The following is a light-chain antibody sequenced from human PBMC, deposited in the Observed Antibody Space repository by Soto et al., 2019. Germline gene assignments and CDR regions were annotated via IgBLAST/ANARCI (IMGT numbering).Light chain of an antibody. Sequence: QSVLTQPASVSGSPGQSITISCTGTSTDVGIYNLVSWYQQHPGKAPKVIIYEVNKRPSGVSDRFSGSKSGNTASLTISGLQAEDEADYYCCSYADGSINWVFGGGTKLTVL. CDR3: CSYADGSINWV. CDR2: EVN. V-gene: IGLV2-23*02. J-gene: IGLJ3*02. CDR1: STDVGIYNL.